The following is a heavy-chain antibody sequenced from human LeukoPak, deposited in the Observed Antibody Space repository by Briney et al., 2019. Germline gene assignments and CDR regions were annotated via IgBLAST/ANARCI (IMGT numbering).Heavy chain of an antibody. CDR2: ISSSSTYI. CDR1: GFTFSRYS. Sequence: GGSLRLSCAASGFTFSRYSMTWVRQTPGKGLEWVSSISSSSTYIHYADSVKGRFTISRDNAKNSLYLQMNSLRADDTAVYYCAREPTVTILWGQGTLVTVSS. J-gene: IGHJ4*02. V-gene: IGHV3-21*01. D-gene: IGHD4-11*01. CDR3: AREPTVTIL.